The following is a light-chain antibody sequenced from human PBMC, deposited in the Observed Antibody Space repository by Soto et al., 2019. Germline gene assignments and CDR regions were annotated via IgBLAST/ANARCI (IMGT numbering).Light chain of an antibody. J-gene: IGKJ1*01. CDR1: QDIRTY. CDR3: QQSYNLLRP. CDR2: DAS. V-gene: IGKV1-39*01. Sequence: DIQRTHWRGALSASISGRCTSTCRASQDIRTYLNWYQQKSGKAPKPLIYDASSLQSGVPSRFSGSGYETDFTLTISSLQTEDFATYYCQQSYNLLRPSGQGPKV.